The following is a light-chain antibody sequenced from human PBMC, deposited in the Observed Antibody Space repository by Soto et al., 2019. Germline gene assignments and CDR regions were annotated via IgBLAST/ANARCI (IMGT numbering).Light chain of an antibody. CDR2: KAS. Sequence: DIQMTQSPSTMSASVGDRVTITCRASQSIDSWLAWYQQKPGKAPKFLMYKASNLESGVPSRFSGSGSETEFTLTISSLQPDDFAIYYCQQYNSYSITFGQGTRLEI. V-gene: IGKV1-5*03. J-gene: IGKJ5*01. CDR1: QSIDSW. CDR3: QQYNSYSIT.